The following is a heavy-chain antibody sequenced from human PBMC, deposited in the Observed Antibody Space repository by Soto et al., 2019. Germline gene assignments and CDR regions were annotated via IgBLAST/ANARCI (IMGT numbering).Heavy chain of an antibody. Sequence: GGSLRLSCAASGFTFSSYGMHWVRQAPGKGLEWVAVIWYDGSNKYYADSVKGRFTISRDNSKNTLYLQMNSLRAEDTAVYYCARGLSRRSKPRYFDLWGRGTLVTVSS. CDR3: ARGLSRRSKPRYFDL. CDR2: IWYDGSNK. D-gene: IGHD4-4*01. J-gene: IGHJ2*01. CDR1: GFTFSSYG. V-gene: IGHV3-33*01.